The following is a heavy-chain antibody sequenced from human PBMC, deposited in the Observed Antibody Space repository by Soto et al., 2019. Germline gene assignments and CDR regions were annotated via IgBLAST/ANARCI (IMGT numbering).Heavy chain of an antibody. D-gene: IGHD4-4*01. V-gene: IGHV3-7*03. Sequence: GGSLRLSCAASGFSFSGYWMSWVRQAPGKGPEWVSNIKEDGTEQHYVYSVKGRFTISRDNSENSLFLQMNNLRAEDSAIYYCAITTSTASYWFDXWGPGTQVTVSX. J-gene: IGHJ5*02. CDR1: GFSFSGYW. CDR3: AITTSTASYWFDX. CDR2: IKEDGTEQ.